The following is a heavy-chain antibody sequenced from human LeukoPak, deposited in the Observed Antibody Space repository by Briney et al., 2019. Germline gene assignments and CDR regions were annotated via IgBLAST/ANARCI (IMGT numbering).Heavy chain of an antibody. Sequence: GGSLRLSCAASGFTFSSYGMHWVRQAPGKGLEWVAVIWYDGSNKYYADSVKGRFTISRDNSRTTLYLQMSSLRAEDTAVYYCVKDGLFGGKGNFDYWGQGTLVTVSS. J-gene: IGHJ4*02. CDR1: GFTFSSYG. V-gene: IGHV3-30*02. CDR2: IWYDGSNK. D-gene: IGHD4-23*01. CDR3: VKDGLFGGKGNFDY.